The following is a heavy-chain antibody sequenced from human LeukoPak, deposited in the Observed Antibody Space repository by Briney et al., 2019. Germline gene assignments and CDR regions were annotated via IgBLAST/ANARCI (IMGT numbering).Heavy chain of an antibody. V-gene: IGHV1-2*06. D-gene: IGHD1-1*01. Sequence: ASVKVSCKASGYTFSGYFVHWVRQAPGQGLEWMGRINAGRGDTEFAQKSQGRVTMTRDTFVSTAYMEVSGLTSDDTAMYYCARYLSSTPNWELDHWGQGTLVTVSS. CDR3: ARYLSSTPNWELDH. J-gene: IGHJ4*02. CDR1: GYTFSGYF. CDR2: INAGRGDT.